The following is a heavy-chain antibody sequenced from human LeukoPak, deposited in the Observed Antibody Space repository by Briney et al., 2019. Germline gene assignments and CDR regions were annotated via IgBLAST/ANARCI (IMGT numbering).Heavy chain of an antibody. CDR2: ISYDGSNK. D-gene: IGHD1-26*01. CDR1: GFTFSSYA. V-gene: IGHV3-30-3*01. J-gene: IGHJ6*02. Sequence: GGSLRLSCAASGFTFSSYAMHWVGQAPGKGLEWVAVISYDGSNKYYADSVKGRFTISRDNSKNTLYLQMNSLRAEDTAVYYCARVYSGSYFLYYYYGMDVWGQGTTVTVSS. CDR3: ARVYSGSYFLYYYYGMDV.